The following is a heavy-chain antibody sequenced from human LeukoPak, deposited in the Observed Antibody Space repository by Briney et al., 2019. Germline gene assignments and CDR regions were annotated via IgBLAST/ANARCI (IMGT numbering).Heavy chain of an antibody. CDR2: IIPIFGTA. CDR1: GGTFSSYA. CDR3: ASNYDFWSGYGY. J-gene: IGHJ4*02. Sequence: SVKVSCKASGGTFSSYAISWVRQAPGQGLEWMGGIIPIFGTANYAQKFQGRVTITADESTSTVYMELSSLRSEDTAVYYCASNYDFWSGYGYWGQGTLVTVSS. V-gene: IGHV1-69*01. D-gene: IGHD3-3*01.